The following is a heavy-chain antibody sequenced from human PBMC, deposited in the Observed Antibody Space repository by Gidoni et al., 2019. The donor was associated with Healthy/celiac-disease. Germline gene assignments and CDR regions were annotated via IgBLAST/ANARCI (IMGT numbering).Heavy chain of an antibody. D-gene: IGHD2-21*02. CDR1: GFTFGDYP. CDR2: IRSKAYGGTT. V-gene: IGHV3-49*03. Sequence: EVQLVESGGGLVQPGRSLRLSCTASGFTFGDYPMSWFRQAPGKGLEWVGFIRSKAYGGTTEYAASVKGRFTISRDDSKSIAYLQMNSLTTEDTAVYYCGSGMSFPNCGGDCYSGVEDYWGQGTLVTVSS. CDR3: GSGMSFPNCGGDCYSGVEDY. J-gene: IGHJ4*02.